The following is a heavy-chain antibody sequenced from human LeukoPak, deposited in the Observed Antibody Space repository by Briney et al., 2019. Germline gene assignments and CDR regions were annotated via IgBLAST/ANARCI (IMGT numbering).Heavy chain of an antibody. CDR1: GFTYSSYA. J-gene: IGHJ4*02. CDR2: INSDGDST. V-gene: IGHV3-64D*06. Sequence: GGSLRLSCSASGFTYSSYAMHWVRQDAGEGLEYVSAINSDGDSTYYADSVKGRFTISRDNSKNTLYLQMSSLRPEDSAVYYCVKTPYSSTWYVGDSWGQGTLVTVSS. CDR3: VKTPYSSTWYVGDS. D-gene: IGHD2/OR15-2a*01.